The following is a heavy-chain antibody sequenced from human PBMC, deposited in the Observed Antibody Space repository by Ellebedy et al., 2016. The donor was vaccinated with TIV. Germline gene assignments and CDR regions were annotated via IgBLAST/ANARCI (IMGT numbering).Heavy chain of an antibody. Sequence: GESLKISCAASGFTFSSYDMNWVRQAPGQGLEWVSGISDGGDTFYADSVKGRFTISRDNSKNTVDLQMNSLRADDTAVYYCASELVGTTDFDYWGQGTLVTVSS. CDR3: ASELVGTTDFDY. CDR1: GFTFSSYD. V-gene: IGHV3-23*01. CDR2: ISDGGDT. J-gene: IGHJ4*02. D-gene: IGHD1-26*01.